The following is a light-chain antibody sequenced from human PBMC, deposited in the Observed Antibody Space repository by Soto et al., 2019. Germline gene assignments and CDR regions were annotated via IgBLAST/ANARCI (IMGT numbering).Light chain of an antibody. CDR3: SSYTSSSTLYV. J-gene: IGLJ1*01. CDR2: EVS. CDR1: SSDVGGYNY. V-gene: IGLV2-14*01. Sequence: QSALTQPASVSGSPGQSITISCTGSSSDVGGYNYVSWYQQYPGKAPKLMIHEVSNRPSGVSNRFSGSKSGNTASLTISGLQPEDEGDYYCSSYTSSSTLYVFGTGTKLTVL.